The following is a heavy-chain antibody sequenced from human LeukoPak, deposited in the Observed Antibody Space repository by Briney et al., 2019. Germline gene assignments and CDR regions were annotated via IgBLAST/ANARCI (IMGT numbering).Heavy chain of an antibody. CDR2: ISYDGSNK. Sequence: GRSLRLSCAASGFTFSSYAMHWVRQAPGKGLEWVAVISYDGSNKYYADSVKGRFTISRDNSKNTLYLQMNSLRAEDTAVYYCAKTTTVTYFDYWGQGTLVTVSS. CDR1: GFTFSSYA. CDR3: AKTTTVTYFDY. J-gene: IGHJ4*02. V-gene: IGHV3-30-3*01. D-gene: IGHD4-17*01.